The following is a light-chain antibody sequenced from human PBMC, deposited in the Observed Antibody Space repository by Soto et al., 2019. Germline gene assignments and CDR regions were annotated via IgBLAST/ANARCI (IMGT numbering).Light chain of an antibody. Sequence: QSVLTQTPSASGTPGQRVTISCSGSSSNIGSNIVNWYQQLPGAAPQLLIYSNDQRPSGVPDRFSGSKSGTSASLAISGLQPEDEADYYCAAWDDSLNGYVFGSGTKLTVL. V-gene: IGLV1-44*01. J-gene: IGLJ1*01. CDR1: SSNIGSNI. CDR3: AAWDDSLNGYV. CDR2: SND.